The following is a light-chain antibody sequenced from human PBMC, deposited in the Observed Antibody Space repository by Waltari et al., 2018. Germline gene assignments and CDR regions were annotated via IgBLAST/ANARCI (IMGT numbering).Light chain of an antibody. CDR3: SSQTLDGVVL. J-gene: IGLJ2*01. CDR1: GSAGGASDH. V-gene: IGLV2-14*03. CDR2: DVS. Sequence: QSGLTQPASVSGSPGQSTTISCSGIGSAGGASDHVPWYQHHPGKAPQVIIYDVSNRPSGVSDRFSASKSANRASLTISGLQPADEGDYYCSSQTLDGVVLFGGGTKLTVL.